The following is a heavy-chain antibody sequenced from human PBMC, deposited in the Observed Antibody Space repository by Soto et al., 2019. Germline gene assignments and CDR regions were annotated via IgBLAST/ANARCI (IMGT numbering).Heavy chain of an antibody. CDR1: GYTFTGYA. J-gene: IGHJ4*02. Sequence: QVQLVQSGAEEKKPGASVKVSCKASGYTFTGYAMHWVRQAPGQRLEWMGWINAGNGNTKYSQKFQGRVTITRDTSASTADTELSSLRSEDTAVYYCASAVAGPADFDYWGQGTLVTVSS. CDR3: ASAVAGPADFDY. D-gene: IGHD5-12*01. V-gene: IGHV1-3*05. CDR2: INAGNGNT.